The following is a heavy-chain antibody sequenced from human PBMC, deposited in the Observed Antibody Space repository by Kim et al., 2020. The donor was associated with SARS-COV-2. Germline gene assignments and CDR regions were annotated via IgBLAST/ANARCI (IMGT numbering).Heavy chain of an antibody. J-gene: IGHJ4*02. V-gene: IGHV3-64D*09. CDR3: VKGAGGSYSPFDY. Sequence: GGSLRLSCSASGFTFSSYAMHWVRQAPGKGLEYVSAISSNGGSTYYADSVKGRFTISRDNSKNTLYLQMSSLRAEDTAVYYCVKGAGGSYSPFDYWGQGTLVTVSS. D-gene: IGHD1-26*01. CDR1: GFTFSSYA. CDR2: ISSNGGST.